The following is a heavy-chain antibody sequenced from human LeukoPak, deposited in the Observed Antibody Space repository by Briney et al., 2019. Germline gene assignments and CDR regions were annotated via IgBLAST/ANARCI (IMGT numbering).Heavy chain of an antibody. CDR2: ITGSGGTT. D-gene: IGHD6-13*01. J-gene: IGHJ4*02. V-gene: IGHV3-23*01. CDR1: GFTFSNYG. Sequence: GGTLRLSCAASGFTFSNYGMSWVRQAPGKGLEWVSAITGSGGTTYYADSMKGRFTISRDNSKNTLYLQMNSLRAEDTAVYYCAKGSAAGDYWGQGTLVTVSS. CDR3: AKGSAAGDY.